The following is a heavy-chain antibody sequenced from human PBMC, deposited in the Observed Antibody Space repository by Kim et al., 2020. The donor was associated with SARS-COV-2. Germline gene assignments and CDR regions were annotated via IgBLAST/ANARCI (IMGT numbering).Heavy chain of an antibody. CDR3: ARDQESAGDPVMDV. Sequence: GDSVKGRFTSSRDSGRNSVYLQMNDLGDEDTAVYYCARDQESAGDPVMDVWGQGTTVTVSS. J-gene: IGHJ6*02. D-gene: IGHD3-10*01. V-gene: IGHV3-7*01.